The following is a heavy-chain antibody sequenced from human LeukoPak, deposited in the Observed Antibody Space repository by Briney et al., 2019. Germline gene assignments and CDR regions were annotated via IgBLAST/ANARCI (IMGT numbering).Heavy chain of an antibody. CDR3: AKASPYYDILTGYYYYFDD. CDR1: GFTFNNNA. CDR2: ISTSSGST. D-gene: IGHD3-9*01. J-gene: IGHJ4*02. V-gene: IGHV3-23*01. Sequence: PGGSLRLSCVVSGFTFNNNAMSWVRQAPGKGLEWVSAISTSSGSTYYADSVKGRLTISRDKSKNMVYLQMSSLRAGDTAVYYCAKASPYYDILTGYYYYFDDWGQGTLVTVSS.